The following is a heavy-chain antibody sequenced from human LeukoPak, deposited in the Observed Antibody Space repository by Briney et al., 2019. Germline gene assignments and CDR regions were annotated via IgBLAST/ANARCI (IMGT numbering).Heavy chain of an antibody. Sequence: GAPVKVSCKASGYTFTGYYMHWVRQAPGQGLEWMGWINPNSGGTNYAQKFQGRVTMTRDTSISTAYMELSRLRSDDTAVYYCARAYYYGSNGMDVWGQGTTVTVSS. CDR2: INPNSGGT. V-gene: IGHV1-2*02. CDR3: ARAYYYGSNGMDV. J-gene: IGHJ6*02. CDR1: GYTFTGYY. D-gene: IGHD3-10*01.